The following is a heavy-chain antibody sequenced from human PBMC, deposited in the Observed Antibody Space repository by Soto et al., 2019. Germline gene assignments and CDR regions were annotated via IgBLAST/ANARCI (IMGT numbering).Heavy chain of an antibody. Sequence: GGSLRLSCAASGFTFSDYYMSWIRQAPGKGLEWVSYISSSSSYTNYADSVKGRFTISRDNAKNSLYLQMNSLRAEDTAVYYCARGYDFWSRLYRIDVWGQGTTVTVSS. CDR1: GFTFSDYY. D-gene: IGHD3-3*01. CDR3: ARGYDFWSRLYRIDV. V-gene: IGHV3-11*06. CDR2: ISSSSSYT. J-gene: IGHJ6*02.